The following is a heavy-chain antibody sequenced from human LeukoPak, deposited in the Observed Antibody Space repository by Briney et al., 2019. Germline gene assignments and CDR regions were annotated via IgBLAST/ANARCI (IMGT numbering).Heavy chain of an antibody. CDR1: GYTFTSYY. J-gene: IGHJ3*02. V-gene: IGHV1-8*02. D-gene: IGHD2-21*02. CDR2: MNPNSGNT. Sequence: ASVKVSCKASGYTFTSYYMHWVRQAPGQGLEWMGWMNPNSGNTGYAQKFQGRVTMTRNTSISTAYMELSSLRSEDTAVYYCARGFPTPIVVVTPDAFDIWGQGTMVTVSS. CDR3: ARGFPTPIVVVTPDAFDI.